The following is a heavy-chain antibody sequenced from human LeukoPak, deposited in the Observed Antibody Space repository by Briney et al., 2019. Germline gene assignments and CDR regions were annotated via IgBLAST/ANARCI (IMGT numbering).Heavy chain of an antibody. CDR2: INHSGST. J-gene: IGHJ4*02. V-gene: IGHV4-34*01. Sequence: PSETLSLTCAVYGGSFGGCYWSWIRQPPGKGLEWIGEINHSGSTNYNPSLKSRVTISVDTSKNQFSLKLSSVTAADTAVYYCARGSTPPRYSSSPTGFDYWAKRSASRYSSSPTGFDYWGQGTLVTVSS. D-gene: IGHD6-13*01. CDR1: GGSFGGCY. CDR3: ARGSTPPRYSSSPTGFDYWAKRSASRYSSSPTGFDY.